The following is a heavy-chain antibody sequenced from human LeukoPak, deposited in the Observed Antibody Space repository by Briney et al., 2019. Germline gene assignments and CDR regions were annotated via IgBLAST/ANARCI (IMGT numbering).Heavy chain of an antibody. D-gene: IGHD6-19*01. V-gene: IGHV1-69*05. Sequence: GSSVKVSCKASGGTFSSYAISWVRQAPGQGLEWMGGIIPTFGTANYAQKFQGRVTITTDESTSTAYMELSSLRSEDTAVYYCARDPIAVATKYFQHWGQGTLVTVSS. CDR2: IIPTFGTA. CDR3: ARDPIAVATKYFQH. CDR1: GGTFSSYA. J-gene: IGHJ1*01.